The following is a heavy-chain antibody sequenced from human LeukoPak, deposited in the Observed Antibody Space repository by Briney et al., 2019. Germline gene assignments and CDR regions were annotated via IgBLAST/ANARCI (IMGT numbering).Heavy chain of an antibody. Sequence: GASVKVSCKASGGTFSSYAISWVRQAPGQGLEWMGGITPIFGTANYAQKFQGRVTITTDESTSTAYMELSSLRSEDTAVYYCARGHNDILTGYSYYFDYWGQGTLVTVSS. D-gene: IGHD3-9*01. J-gene: IGHJ4*02. CDR1: GGTFSSYA. V-gene: IGHV1-69*05. CDR2: ITPIFGTA. CDR3: ARGHNDILTGYSYYFDY.